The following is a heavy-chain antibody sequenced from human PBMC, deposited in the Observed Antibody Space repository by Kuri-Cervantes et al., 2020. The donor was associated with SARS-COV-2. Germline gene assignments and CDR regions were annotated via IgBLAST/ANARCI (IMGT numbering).Heavy chain of an antibody. CDR1: GFTFSSYS. CDR2: ISSSSTI. V-gene: IGHV3-48*01. J-gene: IGHJ6*02. D-gene: IGHD3-3*01. CDR3: ARDQEADFWSGYYRQTGYYYYGMDV. Sequence: GGSLRLSCAASGFTFSSYSMNWVRQAPGKGLEWVSYISSSSTIYYADSVKGRFTISRDNAKNSLYLQMNSLRAEDTAVYYCARDQEADFWSGYYRQTGYYYYGMDVWGQGTTVTVSS.